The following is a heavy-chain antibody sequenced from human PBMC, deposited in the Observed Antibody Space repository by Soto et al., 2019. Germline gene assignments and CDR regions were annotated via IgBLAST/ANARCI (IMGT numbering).Heavy chain of an antibody. D-gene: IGHD1-1*01. CDR3: ARPGRRVQRVHYYYYGMDV. V-gene: IGHV1-69*01. Sequence: QVQLVQSGAEVKKPGSSVKVSCKASGGTFSSYAISWVRQAPGQGLEWMGGIIPIFGTANYAQKFQGRVTITADESTSTAYMELSILRSEDTAVYYWARPGRRVQRVHYYYYGMDVWGQGTTVTVSS. J-gene: IGHJ6*02. CDR2: IIPIFGTA. CDR1: GGTFSSYA.